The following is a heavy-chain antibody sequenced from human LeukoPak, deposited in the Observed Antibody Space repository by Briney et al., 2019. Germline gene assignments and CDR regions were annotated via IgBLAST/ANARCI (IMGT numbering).Heavy chain of an antibody. CDR2: IRYDGSNK. CDR3: AKPPINRSIAAAGTNDY. J-gene: IGHJ4*02. D-gene: IGHD6-13*01. Sequence: GGSLRLSCAASGFTFSSYSMNWVRQAPGKGLEWVAFIRYDGSNKYYADSVKGRFTISRDNSKNTLYLQMNSLRAEDTAVYYCAKPPINRSIAAAGTNDYWGQGTLVTVSS. CDR1: GFTFSSYS. V-gene: IGHV3-30*02.